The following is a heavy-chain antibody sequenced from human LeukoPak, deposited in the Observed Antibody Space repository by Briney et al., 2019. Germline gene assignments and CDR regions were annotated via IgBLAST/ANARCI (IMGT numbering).Heavy chain of an antibody. CDR3: ARANYNWFDP. J-gene: IGHJ5*02. Sequence: ASVKVSCKASGYTFTGYYVFWVRQAPGQGLEWMGWINPNTGGTNYAQNFQGRVTMTRDTSLSTVYMELSRLTSDDTAVYFCARANYNWFDPWGQGTLVTVSS. CDR2: INPNTGGT. V-gene: IGHV1-2*02. CDR1: GYTFTGYY.